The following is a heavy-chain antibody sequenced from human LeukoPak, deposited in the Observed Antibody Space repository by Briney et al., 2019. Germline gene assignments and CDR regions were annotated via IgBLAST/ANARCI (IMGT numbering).Heavy chain of an antibody. D-gene: IGHD6-13*01. V-gene: IGHV3-30*02. CDR3: AKDLDTSTWYNTFDS. J-gene: IGHJ4*02. CDR2: IRYDGSNK. CDR1: GFTFSNYG. Sequence: GGSLRLSCAASGFTFSNYGMHWVRQAPVKGLEWVAFIRYDGSNKYYVDSVKGRFTISRDNSKNTLYLQMNSLRAEDTAVYYCAKDLDTSTWYNTFDSWGQGTLVTVSS.